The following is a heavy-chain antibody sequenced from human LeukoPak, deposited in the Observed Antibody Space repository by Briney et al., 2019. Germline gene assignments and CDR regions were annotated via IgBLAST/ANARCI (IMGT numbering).Heavy chain of an antibody. D-gene: IGHD3-10*01. CDR2: IYYSGST. V-gene: IGHV4-59*01. J-gene: IGHJ5*02. CDR1: GGSIISYY. Sequence: SETLSLTRTVSGGSIISYYWSWIRQPPAKRLEWIGYIYYSGSTNYNPSLKSRVTISVDTSKNQFSLKLSSVTAADTAVYYCARGPPGGQFDPWGQGTLVTVSS. CDR3: ARGPPGGQFDP.